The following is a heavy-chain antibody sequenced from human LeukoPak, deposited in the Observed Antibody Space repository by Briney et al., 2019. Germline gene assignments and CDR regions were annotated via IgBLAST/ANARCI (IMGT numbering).Heavy chain of an antibody. CDR1: GYTLTELS. V-gene: IGHV1-24*01. CDR3: ATDTRYYDSSGYSTFLY. D-gene: IGHD3-22*01. J-gene: IGHJ4*02. Sequence: AASVKVSCKVSGYTLTELSMHWVRQAPGKGLEWMGGFDPEDGETIYAQKFQGRVTMTEDTSTDTAYMELSSLRSEDTAVYYCATDTRYYDSSGYSTFLYWGQGTLVTVSS. CDR2: FDPEDGET.